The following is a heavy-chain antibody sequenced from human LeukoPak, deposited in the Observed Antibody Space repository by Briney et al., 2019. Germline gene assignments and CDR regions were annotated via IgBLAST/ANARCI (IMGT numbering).Heavy chain of an antibody. CDR1: GGTFINYA. Sequence: SVKVSCKASGGTFINYAITWVRQAPGQGLEWMGGIIPMFGTANYAQKFQGRVTITADESTSTAYMELSSLRSEDTAVYYCAIGAVTTMLWNYMDVWGKGTTVTISS. D-gene: IGHD2-21*02. V-gene: IGHV1-69*01. J-gene: IGHJ6*03. CDR3: AIGAVTTMLWNYMDV. CDR2: IIPMFGTA.